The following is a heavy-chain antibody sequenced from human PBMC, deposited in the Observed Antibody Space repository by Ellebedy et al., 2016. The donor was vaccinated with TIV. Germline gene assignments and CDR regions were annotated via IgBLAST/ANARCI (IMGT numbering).Heavy chain of an antibody. V-gene: IGHV3-7*01. J-gene: IGHJ2*01. Sequence: GESLKISXAASGFTFSSHWMSWVRQAPGKGLEWVANIKQDGSDKYYVNSVKGRFTISRDNAKNSLYLQMNSLRGEDTAAYYCAREARGGVYFDLWGRGTLVTVSS. CDR3: AREARGGVYFDL. CDR1: GFTFSSHW. D-gene: IGHD3-10*01. CDR2: IKQDGSDK.